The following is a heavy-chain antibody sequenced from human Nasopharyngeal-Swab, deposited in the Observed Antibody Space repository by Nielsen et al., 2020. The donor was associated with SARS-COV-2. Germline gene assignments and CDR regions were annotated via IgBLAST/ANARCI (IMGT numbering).Heavy chain of an antibody. CDR2: IYTSGST. Sequence: SETLSLTCTVSGGSISSYYWSWIRQPAGKGLEWIGRIYTSGSTTYNPPLRSRVTMSVDTSKNQFSLKLGSVTAADTAVYYCARESGSSRAVVDPWGQGTLVTVSS. CDR3: ARESGSSRAVVDP. D-gene: IGHD1-26*01. J-gene: IGHJ5*02. CDR1: GGSISSYY. V-gene: IGHV4-4*07.